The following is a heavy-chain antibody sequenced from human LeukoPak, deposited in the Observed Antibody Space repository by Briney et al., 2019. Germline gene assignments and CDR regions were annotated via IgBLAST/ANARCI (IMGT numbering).Heavy chain of an antibody. CDR1: GFTFSDYY. V-gene: IGHV3-11*01. CDR3: AGEVYSGYALGY. J-gene: IGHJ4*02. CDR2: ISSSGSTI. D-gene: IGHD5-12*01. Sequence: PGGSLRLSCAASGFTFSDYYMSWIRQAPGKGLEWVSYISSSGSTIYYADSVKGRFTISRDNAKNSLYLQMNSLRTEDTAVYYCAGEVYSGYALGYWGQGTLVTVSS.